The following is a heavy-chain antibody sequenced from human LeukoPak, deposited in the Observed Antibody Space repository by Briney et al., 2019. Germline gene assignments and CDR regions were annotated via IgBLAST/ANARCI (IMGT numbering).Heavy chain of an antibody. D-gene: IGHD2-2*01. V-gene: IGHV3-48*03. J-gene: IGHJ6*04. CDR1: GFTFSSYE. Sequence: PGGSLRHSCAASGFTFSSYEMNWVRQAPGKGLEGVSYISSSGSTIYYADSVKGRFTISRDNAKNSLYLQMNSLRAEDTAVCYCARESVVVVPAATKYGMDVWGKGTTVTVSS. CDR2: ISSSGSTI. CDR3: ARESVVVVPAATKYGMDV.